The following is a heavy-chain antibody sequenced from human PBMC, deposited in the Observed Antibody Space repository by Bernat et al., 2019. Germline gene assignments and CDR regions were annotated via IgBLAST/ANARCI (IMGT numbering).Heavy chain of an antibody. CDR2: ISSSSSYI. J-gene: IGHJ2*01. CDR1: GFTFSSYS. V-gene: IGHV3-21*01. CDR3: AGRGVDWYFDL. Sequence: EVQLVESGGGLVKPGGSLRLSCAASGFTFSSYSMNWVRQAPGKGLEWASSISSSSSYIYYADSVKGRFTISRDNAKNSLYLQMNSLRAEDTAVYYCAGRGVDWYFDLWGRGTLVTISS. D-gene: IGHD6-25*01.